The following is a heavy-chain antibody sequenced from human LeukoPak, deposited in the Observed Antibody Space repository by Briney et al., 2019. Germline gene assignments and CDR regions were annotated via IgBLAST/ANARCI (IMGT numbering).Heavy chain of an antibody. CDR1: AYTFTSHY. V-gene: IGHV1-46*01. Sequence: SVKLSCKASAYTFTSHYLYWVRHPPGQGREWRGVINSSGGRTTSAQKFQGRVTMTRDPSTSTAYMEPRSLRSEDTAVYYCARGPGPADDGGGYCFDYWGQGTLVTSPQ. D-gene: IGHD3-22*01. J-gene: IGHJ4*02. CDR3: ARGPGPADDGGGYCFDY. CDR2: INSSGGRT.